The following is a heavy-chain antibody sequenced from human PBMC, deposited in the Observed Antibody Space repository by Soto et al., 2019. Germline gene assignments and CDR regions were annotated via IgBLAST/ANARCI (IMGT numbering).Heavy chain of an antibody. V-gene: IGHV4-39*01. D-gene: IGHD5-12*01. CDR1: GGAISSSSYY. Sequence: QLQLQESGPGLVKPSETLSLTCTVSGGAISSSSYYWGWIRQPPGKGLEWIGSIYYSGSTYYNPSLKCRVTISVHTSKYQFSLKVSSVTSADTSVYYCVLYGCYLSLTYYFDYWGQGTLVSVSS. J-gene: IGHJ4*02. CDR3: VLYGCYLSLTYYFDY. CDR2: IYYSGST.